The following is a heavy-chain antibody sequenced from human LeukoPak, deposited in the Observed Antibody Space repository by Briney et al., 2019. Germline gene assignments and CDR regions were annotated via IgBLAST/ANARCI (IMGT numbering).Heavy chain of an antibody. Sequence: GGSLRLSCAASGFTFSSYAMSWVRQAPGKGLEWVSSISSSSSYIYYADSVKGRFTISRDNAKNSLYLQMNSLRAEDTAVYYWARKSWDKGMANDYWGQGTLGTGSS. D-gene: IGHD5-18*01. CDR3: ARKSWDKGMANDY. V-gene: IGHV3-21*01. CDR2: ISSSSSYI. CDR1: GFTFSSYA. J-gene: IGHJ4*02.